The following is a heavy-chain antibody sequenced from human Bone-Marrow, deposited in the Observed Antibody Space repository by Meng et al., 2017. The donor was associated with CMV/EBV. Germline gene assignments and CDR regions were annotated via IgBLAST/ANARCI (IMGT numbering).Heavy chain of an antibody. Sequence: GGSLRLSCAASEFIFSDYWMSWVRQAPGKGLEWVANIKQDGSEKHYVDSVEGRFTISRDNAKNSLFLQMHSLGAEDTAVYYCARDIAFWTGLSTKGGSWGQGPLVTVYS. CDR2: IKQDGSEK. CDR1: EFIFSDYW. CDR3: ARDIAFWTGLSTKGGS. D-gene: IGHD3/OR15-3a*01. J-gene: IGHJ5*02. V-gene: IGHV3-7*01.